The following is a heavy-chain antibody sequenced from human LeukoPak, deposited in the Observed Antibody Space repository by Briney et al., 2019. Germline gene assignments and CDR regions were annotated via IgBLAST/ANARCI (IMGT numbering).Heavy chain of an antibody. Sequence: PSETLSLTCTVSGGSISSSGYYWGWIRQPPGKGLEWIGTIYYSGSTYYNPSLKSRVTISVDTSKNQFSLKLSSVTAADTAVYYCGVNPYYYGSGSYYPWGQGTLVTVSS. V-gene: IGHV4-39*01. J-gene: IGHJ5*02. D-gene: IGHD3-10*01. CDR2: IYYSGST. CDR1: GGSISSSGYY. CDR3: GVNPYYYGSGSYYP.